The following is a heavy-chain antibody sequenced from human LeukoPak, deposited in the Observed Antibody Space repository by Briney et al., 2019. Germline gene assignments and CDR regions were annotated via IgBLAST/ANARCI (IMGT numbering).Heavy chain of an antibody. CDR2: IHSSGGT. Sequence: PSETLSLTCTVSGGSISSSSYYWGWIRQPPGKGLEWIGTIHSSGGTYYNPSLKSRVTISVHTSKNQFSLKLSSVTAADTAVYYCARLIYSDTGWYGYYFDYWGQGTLVTVSS. CDR3: ARLIYSDTGWYGYYFDY. J-gene: IGHJ4*02. D-gene: IGHD6-19*01. CDR1: GGSISSSSYY. V-gene: IGHV4-39*01.